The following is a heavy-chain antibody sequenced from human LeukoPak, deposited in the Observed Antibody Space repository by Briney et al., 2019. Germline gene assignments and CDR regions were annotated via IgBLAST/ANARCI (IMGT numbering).Heavy chain of an antibody. CDR2: INSDGSST. J-gene: IGHJ6*02. V-gene: IGHV3-74*01. CDR1: GFTFSNYW. D-gene: IGHD2-2*01. Sequence: GGSLRLSCAASGFTFSNYWMHWVRQAPGKGLVWVSRINSDGSSTSYADSVKGRFTISRDNAKNSLYLQMNSLRAEDTAVYYCARDIVVVPAASGGMDVWGQGTTVTVSS. CDR3: ARDIVVVPAASGGMDV.